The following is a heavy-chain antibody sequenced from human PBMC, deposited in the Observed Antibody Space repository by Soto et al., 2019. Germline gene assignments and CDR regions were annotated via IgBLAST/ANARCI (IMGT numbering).Heavy chain of an antibody. J-gene: IGHJ5*02. CDR1: GGTFSSYA. D-gene: IGHD6-6*01. CDR3: VREVCKQLAVGWFCP. CDR2: IIPIFGTA. V-gene: IGHV1-69*01. Sequence: QVQLVQSGAEGKKPGSSVKVSCKASGGTFSSYAISWVRQAPVQGLEWMGGIIPIFGTANYAQKFQGRVTITADDSPSTAYMVLSSLKPEDRALYYCVREVCKQLAVGWFCPWGQGTLVTVS.